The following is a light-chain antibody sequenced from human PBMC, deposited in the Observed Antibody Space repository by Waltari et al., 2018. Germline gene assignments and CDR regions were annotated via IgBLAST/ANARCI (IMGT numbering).Light chain of an antibody. Sequence: QSALTQPASVSGSPGQSITTSCTGTSSDVGGYNYDSWYQQHPGKATKLIIYDVSNRPSGVSNRFSGSKSGNTASLTISGLQAEDEADYYCSSYTSSSTPLFGGGTKLTVL. CDR1: SSDVGGYNY. J-gene: IGLJ3*02. CDR2: DVS. V-gene: IGLV2-14*01. CDR3: SSYTSSSTPL.